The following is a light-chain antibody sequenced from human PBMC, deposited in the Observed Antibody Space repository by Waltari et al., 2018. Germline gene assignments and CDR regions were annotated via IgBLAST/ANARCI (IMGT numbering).Light chain of an antibody. Sequence: DIQMTQSPSTLAAAIGDRVTITCRASQSIAIWLAWLQQEPGKGPKLLNYQSSSLESGVASRFSVSGFWTEFTLTISSLQPDDFAVYYWQQYKSYPITFGQGTRLEIK. CDR1: QSIAIW. V-gene: IGKV1-5*03. J-gene: IGKJ5*01. CDR3: QQYKSYPIT. CDR2: QSS.